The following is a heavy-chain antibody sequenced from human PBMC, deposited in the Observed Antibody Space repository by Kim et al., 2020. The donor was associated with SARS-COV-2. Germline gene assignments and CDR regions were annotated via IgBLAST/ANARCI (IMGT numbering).Heavy chain of an antibody. CDR2: IYYSGST. CDR3: ARLGGFDWLLHYYYYGMDV. V-gene: IGHV4-59*01. CDR1: GGSISSYY. D-gene: IGHD3-9*01. J-gene: IGHJ6*02. Sequence: SETLSLTCTVSGGSISSYYWSWIRQPPGKGLEWIGYIYYSGSTNYNPSLKSRVTISVDTSKNQFSLKLSSVTAADTAVYYCARLGGFDWLLHYYYYGMDVWGHGTTVTVSS.